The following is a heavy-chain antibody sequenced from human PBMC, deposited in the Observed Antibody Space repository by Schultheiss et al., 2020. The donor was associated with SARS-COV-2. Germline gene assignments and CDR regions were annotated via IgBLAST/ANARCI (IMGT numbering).Heavy chain of an antibody. CDR2: ISYDGSNK. J-gene: IGHJ6*03. D-gene: IGHD6-13*01. V-gene: IGHV3-30*07. Sequence: GGSLRLSCAASGFTFSSYAMHWVRQAPGKGLEWVAVISYDGSNKYYADSVKGRFTISRDNSKNTLYLQMNSLRAEDTAVYYCAREPHSSYYYYYMDVWGKGTTVTVSS. CDR1: GFTFSSYA. CDR3: AREPHSSYYYYYMDV.